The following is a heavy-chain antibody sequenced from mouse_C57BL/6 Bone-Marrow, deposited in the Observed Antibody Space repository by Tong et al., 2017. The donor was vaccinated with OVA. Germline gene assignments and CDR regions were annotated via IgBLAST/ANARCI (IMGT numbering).Heavy chain of an antibody. J-gene: IGHJ2*01. D-gene: IGHD1-1*01. CDR2: IDPENGDT. Sequence: EVQLQESGAELVRSGASVKLSCTASGFNIKDYYMHWVKQRPEQGLEWIGWIDPENGDTEYAPKFQGKATMTADTSSNTEYLQLRSRTSEDSAVYYCARDYYGSSWGYYFDYWGKGTALTVSS. CDR1: GFNIKDYY. V-gene: IGHV14-4*02. CDR3: ARDYYGSSWGYYFDY.